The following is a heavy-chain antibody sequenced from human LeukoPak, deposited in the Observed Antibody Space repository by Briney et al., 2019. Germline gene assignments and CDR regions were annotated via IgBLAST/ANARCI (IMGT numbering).Heavy chain of an antibody. CDR1: GGSISSYY. CDR2: IYYSGST. V-gene: IGHV4-59*01. Sequence: SETLSLTCTVSGGSISSYYWSWIRQPPGKGLEWIGCIYYSGSTNYNPSLKSRVTISVDTSKNQFSLKLSSVTAADTAVYYCARDPGSSWYRFDYWGQGTLVTVSS. D-gene: IGHD6-13*01. J-gene: IGHJ4*02. CDR3: ARDPGSSWYRFDY.